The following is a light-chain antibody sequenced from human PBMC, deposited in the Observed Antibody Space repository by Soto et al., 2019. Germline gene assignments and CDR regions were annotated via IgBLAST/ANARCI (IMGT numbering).Light chain of an antibody. CDR3: SSYRSSSTLYV. V-gene: IGLV2-14*01. CDR1: SSDVAGYNY. J-gene: IGLJ1*01. CDR2: EAS. Sequence: QSALTQPASVSGSPVQSLTISCTGTSSDVAGYNYVSWYQQLPGKAPRLMTYEASNRPSGVSNRFSGSKSGNTASLTISGLQAEDEADYYCSSYRSSSTLYVFGTGTKVTVL.